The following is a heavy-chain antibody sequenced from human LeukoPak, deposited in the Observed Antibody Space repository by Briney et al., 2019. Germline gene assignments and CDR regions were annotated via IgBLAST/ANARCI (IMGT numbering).Heavy chain of an antibody. CDR3: AKGCSSTSCPDGHYYGMDV. V-gene: IGHV3-9*01. D-gene: IGHD2-2*01. Sequence: GRSLRLSCAASGLTFDDYAMHWVRQAPGKGLEWVSDISWNSGSLGYADSVKGRFTISRDNAKNSLYLEMNSLRTEDTALYYCAKGCSSTSCPDGHYYGMDVWGQGTTVTVSS. J-gene: IGHJ6*02. CDR2: ISWNSGSL. CDR1: GLTFDDYA.